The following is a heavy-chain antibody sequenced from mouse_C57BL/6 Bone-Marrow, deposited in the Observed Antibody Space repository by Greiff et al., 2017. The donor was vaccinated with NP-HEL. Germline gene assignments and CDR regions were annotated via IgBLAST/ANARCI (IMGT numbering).Heavy chain of an antibody. D-gene: IGHD1-1*01. CDR3: VRIYYGYFDV. CDR2: IRSKSNNYAT. V-gene: IGHV10-1*01. Sequence: EVKLVESGGGLVQPKGSLKLSCAASGFSFNTYAMNWVRQAPGKGLEWVARIRSKSNNYATYYADSVKDRFTISRDDSESMLYLQMNNLKTEDTAMYYCVRIYYGYFDVWGTGTTVTVSS. CDR1: GFSFNTYA. J-gene: IGHJ1*03.